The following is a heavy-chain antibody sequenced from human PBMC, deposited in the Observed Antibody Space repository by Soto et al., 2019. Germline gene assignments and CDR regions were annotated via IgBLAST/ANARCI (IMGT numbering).Heavy chain of an antibody. CDR3: ARDLGYQTLDY. V-gene: IGHV3-7*01. D-gene: IGHD6-25*01. CDR2: IKQDGSEK. CDR1: GLTFSSSW. J-gene: IGHJ4*02. Sequence: EVQLVESGGGLVQPGGSLRLSCAASGLTFSSSWMSWARQAPGKGLEWVANIKQDGSEKYYLDSVKGRFTISRDNAKNSLYLQMNSLRAEDTAVYYCARDLGYQTLDYCGQGTLVTVSS.